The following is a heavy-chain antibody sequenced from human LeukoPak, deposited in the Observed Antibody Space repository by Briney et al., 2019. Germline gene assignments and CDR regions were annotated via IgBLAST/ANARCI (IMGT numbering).Heavy chain of an antibody. CDR1: GFTFSSYA. CDR3: ASTRSSDFDY. V-gene: IGHV3-30-3*01. CDR2: ISYDGSNK. D-gene: IGHD6-6*01. J-gene: IGHJ4*02. Sequence: GGSLRLSCAASGFTFSSYAMHWVRQAPGKGLEWVAVISYDGSNKYYADSVKGRFTISRDNSKNTLYLQLNSLRAEDTAVYYCASTRSSDFDYWGQGTLVSVSS.